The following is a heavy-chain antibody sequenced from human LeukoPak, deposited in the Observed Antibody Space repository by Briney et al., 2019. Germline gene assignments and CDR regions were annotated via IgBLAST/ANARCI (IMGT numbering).Heavy chain of an antibody. J-gene: IGHJ6*02. D-gene: IGHD6-25*01. CDR1: GFTFSSYA. CDR2: ISYDGSNK. V-gene: IGHV3-30*04. Sequence: GRSLRLSCAASGFTFSSYAMHWVRQAPGKGLEWVAVISYDGSNKYYADSVKGRFTTSRDNSKNTLYLQMNSLRAEDTAVYYCARDLADYYYGMDVWGQGTTVTVSS. CDR3: ARDLADYYYGMDV.